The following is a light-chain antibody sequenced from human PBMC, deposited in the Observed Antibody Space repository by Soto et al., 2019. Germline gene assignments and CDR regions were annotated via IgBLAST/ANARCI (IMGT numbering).Light chain of an antibody. CDR3: QQRSNWLRT. V-gene: IGKV3-11*01. J-gene: IGKJ1*01. Sequence: EIVLTQSPATLSLSPGERATLSCRASQSVSSSLAWFQQKPGQAPRLLIYEASNRATGIPARFSGSGSGTDFTLTISSLEPEDFAVYYCQQRSNWLRTFGQGTKVEIK. CDR1: QSVSSS. CDR2: EAS.